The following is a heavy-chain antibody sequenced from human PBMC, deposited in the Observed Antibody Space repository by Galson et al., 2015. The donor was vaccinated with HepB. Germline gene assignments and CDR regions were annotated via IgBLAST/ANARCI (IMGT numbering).Heavy chain of an antibody. CDR2: ISSSSTI. Sequence: SLRLSCAASGFTFSSYSMNWVRQAPGKGLEWVSYISSSSTIYYADSVKGRFTISRDNAKNSLYLQMNSLRAEDTAVYYCARDVGSGWDCDYWGQGTLVTVSS. J-gene: IGHJ4*02. V-gene: IGHV3-48*01. D-gene: IGHD6-19*01. CDR1: GFTFSSYS. CDR3: ARDVGSGWDCDY.